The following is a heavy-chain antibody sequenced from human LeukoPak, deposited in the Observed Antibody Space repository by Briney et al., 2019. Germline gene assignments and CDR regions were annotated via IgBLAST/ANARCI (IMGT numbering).Heavy chain of an antibody. J-gene: IGHJ4*02. Sequence: PGGSLRLSCAASGFTFSSYWMHWVRHAPGKGLGWVSRINSDGSSTSYADSVKGRFTISRDNAKNTLYLQMNSLRAEDTAVYYCASDSGSRNYFDYWGQGTLVTVSS. CDR3: ASDSGSRNYFDY. V-gene: IGHV3-74*01. D-gene: IGHD1-26*01. CDR2: INSDGSST. CDR1: GFTFSSYW.